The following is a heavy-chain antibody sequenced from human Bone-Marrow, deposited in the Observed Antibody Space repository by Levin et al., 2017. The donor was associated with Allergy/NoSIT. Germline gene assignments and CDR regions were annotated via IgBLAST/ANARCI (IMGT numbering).Heavy chain of an antibody. Sequence: SGPTLVKPTQTLTLACTFSGFSLSTSGVGVGWIRQPPGKALEWLALIYWDAEKRFSPSLKNRLTITKDTSKNQVVLTMTNMDPVDTAKYYCVHSMEKHCNDDVCQTADAFDFWGQGTLVTVSS. D-gene: IGHD1/OR15-1a*01. CDR2: IYWDAEK. CDR1: GFSLSTSGVG. J-gene: IGHJ3*01. V-gene: IGHV2-5*02. CDR3: VHSMEKHCNDDVCQTADAFDF.